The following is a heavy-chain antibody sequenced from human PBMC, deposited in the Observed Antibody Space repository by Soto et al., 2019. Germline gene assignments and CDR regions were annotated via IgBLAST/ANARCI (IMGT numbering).Heavy chain of an antibody. Sequence: EVQLLESGGGLVQPGGSLRLSCAASGFTFSSYAMSWVRQAPGKGLEWVSGIRGSGGSTYYADSVKGRFTISRDNSKNTLYLPMNSLRAEDTAVYDCAKARARYSDRSCYYPFDYWGQGTLVTVSS. CDR3: AKARARYSDRSCYYPFDY. CDR2: IRGSGGST. D-gene: IGHD3-22*01. CDR1: GFTFSSYA. V-gene: IGHV3-23*01. J-gene: IGHJ4*02.